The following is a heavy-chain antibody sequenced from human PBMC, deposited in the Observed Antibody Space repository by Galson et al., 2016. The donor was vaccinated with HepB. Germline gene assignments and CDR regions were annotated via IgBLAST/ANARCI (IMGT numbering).Heavy chain of an antibody. CDR3: AREAGRLGDGLVDG. V-gene: IGHV4-59*01. CDR2: IHYSGST. CDR1: GDSISTYY. D-gene: IGHD3-16*01. Sequence: ETLSLTCTVSGDSISTYYWSWIRQPPGEGLEWIGYIHYSGSTSYNPSLKSRVTISVDTSENQFSLRLRSVTAADTAVYYCAREAGRLGDGLVDGWGQGTTVTVSS. J-gene: IGHJ6*02.